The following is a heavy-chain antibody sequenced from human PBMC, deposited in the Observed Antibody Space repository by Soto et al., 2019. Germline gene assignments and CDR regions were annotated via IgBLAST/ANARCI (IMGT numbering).Heavy chain of an antibody. Sequence: QVQFVQSGAEVKKPGASVKVSCKASGYTFTSYGIHWVRQAPGQRLEWMGWINAGNGNTKYSQKFQGRVTITRDTSARTAYMDLRCLRSEDTAVYYCAREGPTPIWHDSTMDVWGQGTTVTVSS. CDR2: INAGNGNT. V-gene: IGHV1-3*01. CDR3: AREGPTPIWHDSTMDV. J-gene: IGHJ6*02. D-gene: IGHD1-1*01. CDR1: GYTFTSYG.